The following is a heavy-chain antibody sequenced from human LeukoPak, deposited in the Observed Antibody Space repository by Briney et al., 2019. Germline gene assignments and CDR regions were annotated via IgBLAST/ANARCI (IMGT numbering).Heavy chain of an antibody. CDR3: ARHPGKVTNDWYFDL. CDR2: INPNSGGT. CDR1: GYTFTGYY. V-gene: IGHV1-2*02. Sequence: ASVKVSCTASGYTFTGYYMHWVRQAPGQGLEWMGWINPNSGGTNYAQKSQGRVTMTRDTSITTAYMELSRRSSDDTAVYYWARHPGKVTNDWYFDLWGRGTLVTVSS. J-gene: IGHJ2*01. D-gene: IGHD4-23*01.